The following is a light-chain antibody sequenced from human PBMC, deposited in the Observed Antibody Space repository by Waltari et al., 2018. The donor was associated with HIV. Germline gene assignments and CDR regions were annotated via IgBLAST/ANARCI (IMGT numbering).Light chain of an antibody. CDR3: QQYGSSPEWT. Sequence: EVVLTQSPGTLSLSPGERATLSCRASQSVTVSYLSLYQHKRREAPSLLCYGGYNRATGVPDRFSGSGSETEFSLSISRLEPEDFAMYYCQQYGSSPEWTFGQGTKVEVK. J-gene: IGKJ1*01. V-gene: IGKV3-20*01. CDR1: QSVTVSY. CDR2: GGY.